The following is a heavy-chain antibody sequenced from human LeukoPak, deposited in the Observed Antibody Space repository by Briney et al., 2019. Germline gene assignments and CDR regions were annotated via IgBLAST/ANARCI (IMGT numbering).Heavy chain of an antibody. CDR1: GGSISSYY. CDR2: IYYSGST. J-gene: IGHJ6*02. V-gene: IGHV4-59*01. CDR3: ARGRPIYYYYGMDV. Sequence: SETLSLTCTVSGGSISSYYWSWIRQRPGKGLEWIGYIYYSGSTNYNPSLKSRVTISVDTSENQFSLKLSSVTAADTAVYYCARGRPIYYYYGMDVWGQGTTVTVSS.